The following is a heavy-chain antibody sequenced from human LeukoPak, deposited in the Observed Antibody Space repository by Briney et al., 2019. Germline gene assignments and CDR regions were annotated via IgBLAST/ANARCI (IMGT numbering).Heavy chain of an antibody. V-gene: IGHV3-11*01. CDR1: GFTFSDYY. CDR2: ISSSGSTI. J-gene: IGHJ5*02. Sequence: GGSLRLSCAASGFTFSDYYMSWIRQAPGKGLEWVSYISSSGSTIYYADSVKGGFTISRDNAKNSLYLQMNSLRAEDTAVYYCAREPQFSPSWFDPWGQGTLVTVSS. CDR3: AREPQFSPSWFDP.